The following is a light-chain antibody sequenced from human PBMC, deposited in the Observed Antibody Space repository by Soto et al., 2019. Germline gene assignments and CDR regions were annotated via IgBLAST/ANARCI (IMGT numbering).Light chain of an antibody. CDR1: SSDVGGYNY. CDR2: EVS. CDR3: SSFTSAYTFV. J-gene: IGLJ1*01. V-gene: IGLV2-14*01. Sequence: QSVLTQPASVSGSAGQSIAISCTGTSSDVGGYNYVSWYQPHPGKAPKLLLSEVSKRPSGGSDRFSGSKSGNTAFLTISGLQTQDEADYYCSSFTSAYTFVSGTGTKVTVL.